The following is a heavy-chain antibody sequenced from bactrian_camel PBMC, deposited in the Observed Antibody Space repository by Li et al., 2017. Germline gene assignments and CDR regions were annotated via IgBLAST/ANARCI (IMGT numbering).Heavy chain of an antibody. V-gene: IGHV3S53*01. CDR2: IGSDGKT. CDR3: AVDRADTGHLVT. Sequence: HVQLVESGGGSVQAGGSLRLSCKASESRFTFYCVAWIRQAPGKEREVVAAIGSDGKTTYTDSVRGRFIISQGSAKNTLDLQMNNLKPEDTATYYCAVDRADTGHLVTGARGPRSPSP. D-gene: IGHD8*01. J-gene: IGHJ6*01. CDR1: ESRFTFYC.